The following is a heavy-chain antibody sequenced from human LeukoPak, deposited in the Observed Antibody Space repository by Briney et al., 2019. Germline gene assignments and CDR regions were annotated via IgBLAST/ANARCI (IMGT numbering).Heavy chain of an antibody. CDR1: GGSISSYY. V-gene: IGHV4-59*01. D-gene: IGHD2-2*01. J-gene: IGHJ4*02. Sequence: SETLSLTCTVSGGSISSYYWSWIRQPPGKGLEWIGYIYYSGSTNYNPSLKSRVTISVDTSKNQFSLKLSSVTAADTAVYYCASEYCSSATCRFDYWGQGTLVTVSS. CDR2: IYYSGST. CDR3: ASEYCSSATCRFDY.